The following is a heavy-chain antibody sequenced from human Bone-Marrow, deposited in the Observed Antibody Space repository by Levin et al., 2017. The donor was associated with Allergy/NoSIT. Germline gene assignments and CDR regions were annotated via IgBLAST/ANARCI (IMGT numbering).Heavy chain of an antibody. J-gene: IGHJ4*02. CDR2: ISSTSIYM. D-gene: IGHD6-19*01. CDR1: GFTFSHYG. Sequence: PGGSLRLSCVASGFTFSHYGMHWVRQAPGKGLEWVSYISSTSIYMYYADSMKGRFTISRDNAENSLSLQINRLAAEDTAVYYCARDRFSAIAVAGETYIDSWGQGTLVTVSS. CDR3: ARDRFSAIAVAGETYIDS. V-gene: IGHV3-21*01.